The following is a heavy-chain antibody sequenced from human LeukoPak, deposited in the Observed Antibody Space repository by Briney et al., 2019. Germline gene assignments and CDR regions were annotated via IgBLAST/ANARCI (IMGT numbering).Heavy chain of an antibody. J-gene: IGHJ4*02. CDR1: GFTFDDYA. CDR3: ARAPSGIAAAGGVDY. D-gene: IGHD6-13*01. CDR2: ISWDGGST. Sequence: PGGSLRLSCAASGFTFDDYAMHWVRQAPGKGLEWVPLISWDGGSTYYADSVKGRFTISRDNSKNSLYLQMNSLRAEDTALYYCARAPSGIAAAGGVDYWGQGTLVTVSS. V-gene: IGHV3-43D*03.